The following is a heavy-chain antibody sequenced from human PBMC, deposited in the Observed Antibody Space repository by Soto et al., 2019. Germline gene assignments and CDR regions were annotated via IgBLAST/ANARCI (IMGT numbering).Heavy chain of an antibody. CDR3: ARHQPGEGYFDWLLYFPFDY. D-gene: IGHD3-9*01. J-gene: IGHJ4*02. CDR2: IYYSGST. Sequence: QLQLQESGPGLVKPSETLSLTCTVSGGSISSSSYYWGRIRQPPGKGLEWIGSIYYSGSTYYNPSLKSRVTISVDTSKNQFSLKLSSVTAADTAVYYCARHQPGEGYFDWLLYFPFDYWGQGTLVTVSS. CDR1: GGSISSSSYY. V-gene: IGHV4-39*01.